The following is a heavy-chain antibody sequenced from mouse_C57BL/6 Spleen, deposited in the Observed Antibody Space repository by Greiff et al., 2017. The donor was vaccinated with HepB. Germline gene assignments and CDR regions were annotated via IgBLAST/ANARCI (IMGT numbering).Heavy chain of an antibody. Sequence: QVQLQQPGAELVKPGASVKMSCKASGYTFTSYWITWVKQRPGQGLEWIGDIYPGSGSTNYNEKFKSKATLNVDTSSSTAYMQLSSLTSEDSAVYYSARRYGSGENPPAWFAYWGQETLVTVSA. V-gene: IGHV1-55*01. CDR2: IYPGSGST. CDR3: ARRYGSGENPPAWFAY. D-gene: IGHD1-1*01. CDR1: GYTFTSYW. J-gene: IGHJ3*01.